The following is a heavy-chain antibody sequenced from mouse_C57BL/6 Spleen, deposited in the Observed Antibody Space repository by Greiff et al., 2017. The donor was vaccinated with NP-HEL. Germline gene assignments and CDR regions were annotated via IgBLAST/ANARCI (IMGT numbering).Heavy chain of an antibody. J-gene: IGHJ3*01. CDR1: GYTFTSYG. V-gene: IGHV1-81*01. Sequence: VMLVESGAELARPGASVKLSCKASGYTFTSYGISWVKQRTGQGLEWIGEIYPRSGNTYYNEKFKGKATLTADKSSSTAYMELRSLTSEDSAVYFCARSPDYYGSSYDAYGGQVTLVTVSA. D-gene: IGHD1-1*01. CDR2: IYPRSGNT. CDR3: ARSPDYYGSSYDAY.